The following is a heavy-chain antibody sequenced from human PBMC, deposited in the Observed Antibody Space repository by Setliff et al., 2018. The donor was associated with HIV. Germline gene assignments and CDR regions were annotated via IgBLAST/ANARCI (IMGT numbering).Heavy chain of an antibody. D-gene: IGHD2-15*01. CDR2: INHSGST. V-gene: IGHV4-34*01. CDR3: ARARRAGSGPKYFQH. J-gene: IGHJ1*01. Sequence: SETLSLTCAVYGGSFNGYYWSWIRQPPGKGLEWIGEINHSGSTNYNPSLKSRVTMSIDTSERQFSLRLSSVTAADTAVYYCARARRAGSGPKYFQHWGQGTLVTVSS. CDR1: GGSFNGYY.